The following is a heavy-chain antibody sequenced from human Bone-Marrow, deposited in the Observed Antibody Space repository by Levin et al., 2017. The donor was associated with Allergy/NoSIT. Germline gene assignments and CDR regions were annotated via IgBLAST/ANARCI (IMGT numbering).Heavy chain of an antibody. D-gene: IGHD5-12*01. V-gene: IGHV3-66*01. CDR3: ARDDVVATNH. J-gene: IGHJ4*02. CDR1: GFTISTNY. CDR2: IHSGGRK. Sequence: SCAASGFTISTNYMSWVRQVPGKGLEWVSIIHSGGRKNYADSVKGRFTISRDNYNNTLYLQMNSLRGEDTAIYYCARDDVVATNHWGQGTLVIVS.